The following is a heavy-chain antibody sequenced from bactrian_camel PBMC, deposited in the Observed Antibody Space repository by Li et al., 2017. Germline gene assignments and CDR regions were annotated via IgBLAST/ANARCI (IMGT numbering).Heavy chain of an antibody. D-gene: IGHD7*01. CDR2: ILTKYGVT. CDR1: RATYSNNC. Sequence: HVQLVESGGGLVQPGGSLTLSCAASRATYSNNCMGWFRQAPGKEREAVARILTKYGVTYYLDSMKGRFNISQGNTKNMVFLQMNSQKPDDTAMYYCAATPLARGGSCHASDFSYWGQGT. CDR3: AATPLARGGSCHASDFSY. V-gene: IGHV3-2*01. J-gene: IGHJ6*01.